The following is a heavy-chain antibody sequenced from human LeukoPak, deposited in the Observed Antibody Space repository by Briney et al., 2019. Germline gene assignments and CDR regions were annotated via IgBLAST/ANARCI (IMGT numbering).Heavy chain of an antibody. J-gene: IGHJ4*02. CDR1: GFTFSSYA. Sequence: GGSLRLSCAASGFTFSSYAMSWVRQAPGKGLEWVSTVTGHTASIYYAESVKGRFTISRDNSKNTLYLQMNSLRAEDTAVYYCAKDTPLIGYASGWSGNPFDSWGQGTLVTVSS. D-gene: IGHD6-19*01. CDR3: AKDTPLIGYASGWSGNPFDS. V-gene: IGHV3-23*01. CDR2: VTGHTASI.